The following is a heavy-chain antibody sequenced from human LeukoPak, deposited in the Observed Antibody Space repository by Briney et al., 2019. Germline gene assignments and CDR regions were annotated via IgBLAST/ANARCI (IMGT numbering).Heavy chain of an antibody. CDR3: ARDGAYYDFWSGYHRGSWFDP. D-gene: IGHD3-3*01. V-gene: IGHV4-38-2*02. CDR2: IYHSGST. Sequence: SETLSLTCTVSGYSISSGYYWGWIRQPPGKGLKWIGSIYHSGSTYYNPSLKSRVTISVDTSKNQFSLKLSSVTAADTAVYYCARDGAYYDFWSGYHRGSWFDPWGQGTLVTVSS. J-gene: IGHJ5*02. CDR1: GYSISSGYY.